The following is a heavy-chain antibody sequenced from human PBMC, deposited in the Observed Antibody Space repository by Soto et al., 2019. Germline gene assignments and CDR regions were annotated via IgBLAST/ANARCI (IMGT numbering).Heavy chain of an antibody. CDR3: ARGLTGTSCY. D-gene: IGHD1-7*01. J-gene: IGHJ4*02. CDR1: GGSVSSGSYY. Sequence: QVQLQESGPGLVKPSETLSLTCTVSGGSVSSGSYYWSWIRQPPGKGLEWIGYIYYSGSTNYNPSLKSRVTISVDTSKNQFSLKLSSVTAADTAVYYCARGLTGTSCYWGQGTLVTVSS. CDR2: IYYSGST. V-gene: IGHV4-61*01.